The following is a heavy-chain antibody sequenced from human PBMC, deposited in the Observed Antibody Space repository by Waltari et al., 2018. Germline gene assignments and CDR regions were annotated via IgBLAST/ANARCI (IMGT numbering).Heavy chain of an antibody. CDR1: GGSITSSNYY. J-gene: IGHJ4*02. CDR3: ATSNFYPPFDC. V-gene: IGHV4-61*02. CDR2: SYTGRST. D-gene: IGHD3-3*01. Sequence: VQLQESGPGVVKPSQTLSLTCSVSGGSITSSNYYWNWSRQSAGKGLQWIGRSYTGRSTKYNHSHASRITISMDTSQNHFSLRLNSVTASDTAVYYCATSNFYPPFDCWGQGAPVIVSS.